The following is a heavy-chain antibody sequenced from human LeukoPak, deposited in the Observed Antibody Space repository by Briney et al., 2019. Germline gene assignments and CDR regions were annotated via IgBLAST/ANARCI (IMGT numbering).Heavy chain of an antibody. CDR3: ARGAGYNYPYYFDY. CDR2: IYGGGNI. CDR1: GFTFSSYG. D-gene: IGHD5-24*01. J-gene: IGHJ4*02. V-gene: IGHV3-53*01. Sequence: GGSLRLSCAASGFTFSSYGMSWVRQAPGKGLEWVSVIYGGGNIYYADSVKGRFTISRDNSKNTLYLQMNSLRAEDTAVYYCARGAGYNYPYYFDYWGQGTLVTVSS.